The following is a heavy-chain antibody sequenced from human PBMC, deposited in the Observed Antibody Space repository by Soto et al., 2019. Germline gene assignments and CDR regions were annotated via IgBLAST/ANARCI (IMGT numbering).Heavy chain of an antibody. D-gene: IGHD3-3*01. V-gene: IGHV1-8*01. J-gene: IGHJ6*02. CDR1: GYTFTSYD. CDR2: MNPNSGNT. Sequence: ASVKVSCKASGYTFTSYDINWVRQATGQGLEWMGWMNPNSGNTGYAQKFQGRGTMTRNTSISTAYMELSSLRSEDTAVFYCARRGLRSGHYYYYGMDVWGQGTTVTVSS. CDR3: ARRGLRSGHYYYYGMDV.